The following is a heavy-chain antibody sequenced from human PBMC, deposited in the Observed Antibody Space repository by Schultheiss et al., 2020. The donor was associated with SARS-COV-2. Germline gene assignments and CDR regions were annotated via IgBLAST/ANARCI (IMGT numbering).Heavy chain of an antibody. CDR1: GGSVSSRNYY. CDR2: IYDSGST. D-gene: IGHD1-1*01. V-gene: IGHV4-61*03. J-gene: IGHJ4*02. Sequence: SQTLSLTCSVSGGSVSSRNYYWSWIRQPPGKGLEWIGYIYDSGSTNYNASLKSRVTISVDTSSYHFSLKLSSVTAADTAVYYCARHGNGFHWGQGTLVTVSS. CDR3: ARHGNGFH.